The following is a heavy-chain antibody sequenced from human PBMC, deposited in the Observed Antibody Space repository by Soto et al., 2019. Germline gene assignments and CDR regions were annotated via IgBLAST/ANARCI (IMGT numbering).Heavy chain of an antibody. CDR1: GFTFSDYY. CDR3: ARDLNRGLSRFGSSGY. J-gene: IGHJ4*02. Sequence: GGSLRLSCAASGFTFSDYYMSWIRQAPGKGLEWVSYISSSGSTIYYADSVKGRVTISRDNAKNSLYLQMNSLRAEDTAVYYCARDLNRGLSRFGSSGYWGQGTLVTVSS. D-gene: IGHD3-10*01. CDR2: ISSSGSTI. V-gene: IGHV3-11*04.